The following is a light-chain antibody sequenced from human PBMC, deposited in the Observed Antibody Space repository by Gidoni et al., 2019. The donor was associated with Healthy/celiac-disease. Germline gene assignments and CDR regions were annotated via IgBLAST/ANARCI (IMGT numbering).Light chain of an antibody. CDR3: QQYYSTPYT. CDR1: QSVLYSSNNKNY. V-gene: IGKV4-1*01. CDR2: WAS. J-gene: IGKJ2*01. Sequence: DIVMTQSPDSLAVSLGERATINCKSRQSVLYSSNNKNYLAWYPQKPGQPPKLLIYWASTRESGVPDRFSGSGSGTDFTLTISSLQAEDVAVYYCQQYYSTPYTFXXXTKLEIK.